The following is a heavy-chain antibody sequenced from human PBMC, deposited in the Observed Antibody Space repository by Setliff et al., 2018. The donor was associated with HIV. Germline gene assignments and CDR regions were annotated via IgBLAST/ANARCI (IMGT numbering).Heavy chain of an antibody. V-gene: IGHV4-4*08. CDR1: SESIVSYY. CDR2: IHTSGRT. CDR3: SRAAYDAVDWLDS. Sequence: SETLSLTCAVSSESIVSYYWNWIRQPPGRGLEWIGYIHTSGRTKYNPSLKSRLTILVDTSKKQLSLRLTSVTAADTAVYYCSRAAYDAVDWLDSWGQGTLVTVSS. D-gene: IGHD1-1*01. J-gene: IGHJ5*01.